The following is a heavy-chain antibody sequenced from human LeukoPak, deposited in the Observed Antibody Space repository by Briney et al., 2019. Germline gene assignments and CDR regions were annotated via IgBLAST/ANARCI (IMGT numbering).Heavy chain of an antibody. J-gene: IGHJ4*02. CDR2: ISGSGGST. CDR1: GFTFSSYA. V-gene: IGHV3-23*01. Sequence: GGSLRLSCAASGFTFSSYAMSWVRQAPGKGLEWVSAISGSGGSTYYADSVKGRFTISRDNSKNTLYLQMNSLRAEDTAVYYCAKDCSDYYDSSGYSLSLCYWGQGTLVTVSS. CDR3: AKDCSDYYDSSGYSLSLCY. D-gene: IGHD3-22*01.